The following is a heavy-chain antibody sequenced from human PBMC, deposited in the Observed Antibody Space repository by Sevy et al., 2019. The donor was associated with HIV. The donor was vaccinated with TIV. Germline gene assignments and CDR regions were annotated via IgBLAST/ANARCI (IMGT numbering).Heavy chain of an antibody. D-gene: IGHD3-3*01. CDR2: ISYDGSNK. Sequence: GGSLRLSCAASGFTFSSYALHWVRQAPGKGLEWVAVISYDGSNKYYADSVKGRFTISRDNSKNTLYLQMNSLRAEDTAVYYCARSYDFWSGYYTDYYYGMYVWGQGTTVTVSS. CDR3: ARSYDFWSGYYTDYYYGMYV. V-gene: IGHV3-30-3*01. CDR1: GFTFSSYA. J-gene: IGHJ6*02.